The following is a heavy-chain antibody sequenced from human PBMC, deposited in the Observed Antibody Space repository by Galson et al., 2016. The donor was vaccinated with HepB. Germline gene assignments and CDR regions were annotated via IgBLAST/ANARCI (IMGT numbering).Heavy chain of an antibody. Sequence: QSGAEVKKPGESLKISCKGSGYSFTSNWIGWVRQMPGKGLEWMGIIYVGDSDTRYSPSFEGQVTISADKTISTVYLQWSSLKASDTAMYFCARHRPNSFGSPSYVCYMDVWGKGTTVTVSS. CDR3: ARHRPNSFGSPSYVCYMDV. D-gene: IGHD5-18*01. V-gene: IGHV5-51*01. CDR2: IYVGDSDT. J-gene: IGHJ6*03. CDR1: GYSFTSNW.